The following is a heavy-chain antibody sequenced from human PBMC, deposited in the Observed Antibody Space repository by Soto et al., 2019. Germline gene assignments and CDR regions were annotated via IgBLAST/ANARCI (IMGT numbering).Heavy chain of an antibody. J-gene: IGHJ3*01. V-gene: IGHV6-1*01. CDR3: AKVDCSGETCYPRPGTFDV. CDR1: GDSVSRNTAP. CDR2: TYYRSTGNH. Sequence: PSPTLSLTCAIPGDSVSRNTAPWSWIIQYPSRGLEWLGRTYYRSTGNHDYAVSVKSRISINADTSKNRYSLRLTSLTPEDTALYYCAKVDCSGETCYPRPGTFDVWGQGTLVSGS. D-gene: IGHD2-15*01.